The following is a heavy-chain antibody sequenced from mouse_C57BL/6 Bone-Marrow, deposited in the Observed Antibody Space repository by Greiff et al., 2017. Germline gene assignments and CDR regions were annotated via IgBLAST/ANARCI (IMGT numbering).Heavy chain of an antibody. V-gene: IGHV5-4*01. CDR3: ANYGSPWFAY. CDR2: ISDGGSYT. D-gene: IGHD1-1*01. J-gene: IGHJ3*01. CDR1: GFTFSSYA. Sequence: EVQLVESGGGLVKPGGSLKLSCAASGFTFSSYAMSWVRQTPEKRLEWVATISDGGSYTYYPDNVKGRFTISRDNAKNNLYLQMSHLKSEDTAMYYCANYGSPWFAYWGQGTLVTVSA.